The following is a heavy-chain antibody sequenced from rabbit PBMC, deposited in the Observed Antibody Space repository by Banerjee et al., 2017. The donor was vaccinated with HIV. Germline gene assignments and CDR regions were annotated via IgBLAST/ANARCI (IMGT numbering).Heavy chain of an antibody. V-gene: IGHV1S40*01. Sequence: QSLEESGGDLVKPEGSLTLTCKASGFDFSDNALCWFRQAPGKGLEWIACINTSSGKTVYASWAKGRFTISKTSSTTVTLQMTSLTAADTATYFCARSVSASGYWNDLWGPGTLVTVS. J-gene: IGHJ4*01. CDR1: GFDFSDNA. D-gene: IGHD1-1*01. CDR2: INTSSGKT. CDR3: ARSVSASGYWNDL.